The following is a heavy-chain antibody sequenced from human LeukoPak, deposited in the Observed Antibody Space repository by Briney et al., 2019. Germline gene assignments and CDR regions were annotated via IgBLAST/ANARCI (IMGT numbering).Heavy chain of an antibody. J-gene: IGHJ4*02. Sequence: SETLSLTCAVYGGSFSGYYWSWIRQPPGKGLEWIGEINHSGSTNYNPSLKSRVTISVDTSKNQFSLKLSSVTAADTAVYYCARGQYYYDSSGSRKYYFDYWGQGTLVTASS. D-gene: IGHD3-22*01. CDR1: GGSFSGYY. V-gene: IGHV4-34*01. CDR3: ARGQYYYDSSGSRKYYFDY. CDR2: INHSGST.